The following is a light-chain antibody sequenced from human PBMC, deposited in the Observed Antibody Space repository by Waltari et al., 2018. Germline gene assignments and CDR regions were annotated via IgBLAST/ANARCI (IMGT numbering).Light chain of an antibody. CDR3: QQSYSTPRLT. V-gene: IGKV1-39*01. CDR2: AAS. Sequence: DIQMTQSPSSLSASVGDRVTITCRASQSISNYLNWYQQKPEKAPKLLIYAASSLHSGVPSRFSGSGSGTDFTLTISSLQPEDFATYYCQQSYSTPRLTFGGGTKVEIK. CDR1: QSISNY. J-gene: IGKJ4*01.